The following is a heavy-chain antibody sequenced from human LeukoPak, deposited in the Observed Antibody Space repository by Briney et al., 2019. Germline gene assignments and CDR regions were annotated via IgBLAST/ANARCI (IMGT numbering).Heavy chain of an antibody. CDR2: IYHSGTTYSEST. D-gene: IGHD5-18*01. V-gene: IGHV4-39*07. J-gene: IGHJ4*02. CDR3: ARGGGYGLIDY. Sequence: SQTLSLTCTVSGPSMSNYYWVWVRHPARDGLGWVGTIYHSGTTYSESTYYNPSLKSRVTISLDTSKKQFSLKVGSMTAADTAVYYCARGGGYGLIDYWGQGTMVTVSS. CDR1: GPSMSNYY.